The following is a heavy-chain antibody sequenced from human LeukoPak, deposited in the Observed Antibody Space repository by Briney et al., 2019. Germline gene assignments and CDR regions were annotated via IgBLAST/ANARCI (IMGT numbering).Heavy chain of an antibody. CDR1: GGSFSGYY. Sequence: PSETLSLTCAVYGGSFSGYYWSWVRQAPGKGLEWVSAISGSGGSTYYADSVKGRFTISRDNSKNTLYLQMNSLRAEDTAVYYCARPITMIVVVTPFNWGQGTLVTVSS. CDR3: ARPITMIVVVTPFN. CDR2: ISGSGGST. V-gene: IGHV3-23*01. D-gene: IGHD3-22*01. J-gene: IGHJ4*02.